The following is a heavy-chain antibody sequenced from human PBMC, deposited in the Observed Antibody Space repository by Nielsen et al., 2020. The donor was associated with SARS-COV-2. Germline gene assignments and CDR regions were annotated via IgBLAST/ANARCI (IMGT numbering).Heavy chain of an antibody. V-gene: IGHV3-23*01. D-gene: IGHD5-18*01. CDR1: GFTFSSYA. Sequence: GGSLRLSCAASGFTFSSYAMSWVRQAPGKGLEWVSAISGSGGSTYYADSVKGRFTISRDNSKNTLYLQLNSLRAEDTAVYYCAKDRYSYGYVFDIWGQGTMVAVSS. J-gene: IGHJ3*02. CDR3: AKDRYSYGYVFDI. CDR2: ISGSGGST.